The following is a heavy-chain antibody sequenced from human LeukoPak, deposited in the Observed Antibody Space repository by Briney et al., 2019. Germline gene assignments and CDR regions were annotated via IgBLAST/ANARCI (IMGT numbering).Heavy chain of an antibody. J-gene: IGHJ4*02. CDR3: ARKSVSSWSFDF. D-gene: IGHD6-13*01. V-gene: IGHV3-53*01. Sequence: GGSLRLSCAASGFTVSNDYMTWVRQAPGKGLEWVSVIYSGGSTKYADSVKGRFTISRDNSKNTLYLQMDSLRAEDTAVYYCARKSVSSWSFDFWGQGTLVTVSS. CDR2: IYSGGST. CDR1: GFTVSNDY.